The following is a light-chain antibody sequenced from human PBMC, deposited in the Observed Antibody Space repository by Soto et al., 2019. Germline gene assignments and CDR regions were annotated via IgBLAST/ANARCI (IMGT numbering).Light chain of an antibody. V-gene: IGKV1-39*01. Sequence: DSQMNQSPSSLSASVGDRVTITCRASQSISSYLNWYQQKPGKAPKLLIYAASSFQSGVPSRFSGSGSGTDFTLTISSLQPEDFATYYCQQSYSSLTFGQRTRLEI. J-gene: IGKJ5*01. CDR3: QQSYSSLT. CDR2: AAS. CDR1: QSISSY.